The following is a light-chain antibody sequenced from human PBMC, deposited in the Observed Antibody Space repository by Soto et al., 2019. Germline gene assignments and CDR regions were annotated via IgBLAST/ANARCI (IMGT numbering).Light chain of an antibody. Sequence: QSVLTQPPSVSGAPGQRVTISCTGSSSNIGAGYDVHWYQQLPGTAPRLLIYANSDRPSGVPARFSGSKSGTSASLAITGLQAEVEADYYGQYYYNSSIGNVVFGGGTKLTVL. CDR3: QYYYNSSIGNVV. CDR1: SSNIGAGYD. V-gene: IGLV1-40*01. CDR2: ANS. J-gene: IGLJ2*01.